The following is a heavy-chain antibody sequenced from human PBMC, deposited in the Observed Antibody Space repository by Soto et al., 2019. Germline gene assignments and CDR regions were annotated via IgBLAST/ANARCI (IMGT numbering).Heavy chain of an antibody. V-gene: IGHV1-69*12. CDR1: GGTFSSYA. D-gene: IGHD5-12*01. J-gene: IGHJ6*02. CDR3: ASSVAKYYYYGMDV. Sequence: QVQLVQSGAEVKKPGSSVKVSCKASGGTFSSYAISWVRQAPGQGLEWMGGIIPIFGTANYAQKFQGRVTIXAXEXXSTAYMELSSLRSEVTAVYYCASSVAKYYYYGMDVWGQGTTVTVSS. CDR2: IIPIFGTA.